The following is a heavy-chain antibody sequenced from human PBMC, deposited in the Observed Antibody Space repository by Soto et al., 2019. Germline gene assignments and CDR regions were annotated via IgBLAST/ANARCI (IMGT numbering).Heavy chain of an antibody. CDR2: ISSSSSTI. V-gene: IGHV3-48*01. Sequence: LRLSCAASGFTFSSYSMNWVRQAPGKGLEWVSYISSSSSTIYYADSVKGRFTISRDNAKNSLYLQMNSLRAEDTAVYYCARNIGYCSGGSCYPEWGKGTTVTVSS. CDR3: ARNIGYCSGGSCYPE. CDR1: GFTFSSYS. J-gene: IGHJ6*04. D-gene: IGHD2-15*01.